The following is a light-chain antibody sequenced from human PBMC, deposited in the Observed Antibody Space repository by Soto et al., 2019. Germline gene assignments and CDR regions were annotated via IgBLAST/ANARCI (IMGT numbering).Light chain of an antibody. CDR2: GAS. CDR1: QSVTTS. J-gene: IGKJ1*01. Sequence: ESVLTQSPGTLSLSPGERATLSCRASQSVTTSLAWYQQKPGQAPRLLIYGASSRATGIPDRFSGSGSGTDFTLTISRLEPEDFAVYYCQQYGGSPRTFGQGTKVE. V-gene: IGKV3-20*01. CDR3: QQYGGSPRT.